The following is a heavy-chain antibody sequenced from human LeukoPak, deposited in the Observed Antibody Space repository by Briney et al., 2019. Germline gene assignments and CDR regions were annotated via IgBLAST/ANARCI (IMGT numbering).Heavy chain of an antibody. CDR3: AGDYVLCY. CDR2: ISYDGSNK. Sequence: GGSLRLSCAASGFTFSSYGMHWVRQAPGKGLEWVAVISYDGSNKYYADSVKGRFTISRDNSKNTLYLQMNSLRAEDTAVYYCAGDYVLCYWGQGTLVTVSS. V-gene: IGHV3-30*03. J-gene: IGHJ4*02. D-gene: IGHD4-17*01. CDR1: GFTFSSYG.